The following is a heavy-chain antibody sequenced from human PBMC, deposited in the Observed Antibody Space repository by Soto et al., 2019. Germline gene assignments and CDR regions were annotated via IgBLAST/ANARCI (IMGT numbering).Heavy chain of an antibody. CDR1: GYSFTSYW. J-gene: IGHJ6*02. D-gene: IGHD3-10*01. V-gene: IGHV5-51*01. CDR3: ATFRSPRGYYYGMEV. Sequence: GESLKISCKGSGYSFTSYWIGLLRQIPGKGLEWMGIIYPGDSDTRYSPSFQGQVTISADKSISTAYMQWSSLKASDTAMYYCATFRSPRGYYYGMEVWGQGTTVTLSS. CDR2: IYPGDSDT.